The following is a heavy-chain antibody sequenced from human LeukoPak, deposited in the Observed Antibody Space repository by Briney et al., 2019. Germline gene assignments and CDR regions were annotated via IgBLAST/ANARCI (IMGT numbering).Heavy chain of an antibody. CDR1: GGSISSYY. CDR2: IYYSGST. CDR3: ASDPYGGIDY. Sequence: SETLSLTCTVSGGSISSYYWSWIRQPPGKGLEWIGYIYYSGSTNYNPSLKSRVAISVDTSRNQFSLKLSSVTAADTAVYYCASDPYGGIDYWGQGTLVTVSS. D-gene: IGHD3-16*01. V-gene: IGHV4-59*01. J-gene: IGHJ4*02.